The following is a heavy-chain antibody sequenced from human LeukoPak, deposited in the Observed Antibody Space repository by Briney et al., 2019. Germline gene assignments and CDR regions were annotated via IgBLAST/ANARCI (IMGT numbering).Heavy chain of an antibody. V-gene: IGHV3-53*01. CDR1: GFTVNSNY. J-gene: IGHJ4*02. Sequence: SGGSLRLSCAASGFTVNSNYMSWVRQVSGEGLEFVSLISTSGSTDHADSVKGRFTISSDNPKNTVHLHMNSLRGEDTAVYYCARVRSDGRGWYEFDYWGQGTLVTVSS. D-gene: IGHD6-19*01. CDR3: ARVRSDGRGWYEFDY. CDR2: ISTSGST.